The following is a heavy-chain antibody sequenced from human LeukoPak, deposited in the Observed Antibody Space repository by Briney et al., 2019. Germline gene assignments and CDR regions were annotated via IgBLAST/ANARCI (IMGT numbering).Heavy chain of an antibody. CDR3: AREELRFLEWPLYYYMDV. CDR2: IIPIFGTA. CDR1: GGTFSSYA. D-gene: IGHD3-3*01. J-gene: IGHJ6*03. V-gene: IGHV1-69*01. Sequence: SSVEVSCKASGGTFSSYAISWVRQAPGQGLEWMGGIIPIFGTANYAQKFQGRVTITADESTSTAYMELSSLRSEDTAVYYCAREELRFLEWPLYYYMDVWGKGTTVTVSS.